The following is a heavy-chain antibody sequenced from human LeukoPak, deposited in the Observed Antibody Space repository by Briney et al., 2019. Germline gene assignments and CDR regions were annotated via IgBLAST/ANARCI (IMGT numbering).Heavy chain of an antibody. V-gene: IGHV4-34*01. CDR2: IYYSGST. Sequence: PSETLSLTCAVYGGSFSGYYWSWIRQPPGKGLEWIGSIYYSGSTYYNPSLKSRVTISVDTSKNQFSLKLSSVTAADTAVYYCARHSLTVTIDYWGQGTLVTVSS. CDR1: GGSFSGYY. J-gene: IGHJ4*02. CDR3: ARHSLTVTIDY. D-gene: IGHD4-17*01.